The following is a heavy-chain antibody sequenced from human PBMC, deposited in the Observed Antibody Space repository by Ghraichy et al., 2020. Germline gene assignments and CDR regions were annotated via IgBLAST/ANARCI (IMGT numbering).Heavy chain of an antibody. J-gene: IGHJ4*02. V-gene: IGHV4-4*07. Sequence: SETLSLTCTVSGGSFSSYYWSWIRQPAGKGLEWIGRIYPSGTPNYNPSLRSRLTMSVDTSKNQFSLNVRSVTAADKAVYYCARGAASASHYFDYWGQGTLGTVSS. D-gene: IGHD3-3*01. CDR3: ARGAASASHYFDY. CDR1: GGSFSSYY. CDR2: IYPSGTP.